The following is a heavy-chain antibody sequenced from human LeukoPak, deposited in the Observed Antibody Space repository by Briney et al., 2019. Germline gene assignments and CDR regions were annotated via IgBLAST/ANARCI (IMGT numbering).Heavy chain of an antibody. D-gene: IGHD3-10*01. J-gene: IGHJ4*02. V-gene: IGHV3-7*04. CDR2: IKQDGSEE. CDR3: ASDPGYYGSGSYSADY. CDR1: GFTFSSYW. Sequence: GGSLRLSCAASGFTFSSYWMSWVRQAPGKGLEWVANIKQDGSEEYYVDSVKGRFTISRDNAKNSLYLQMNSLRAEDMAVYYCASDPGYYGSGSYSADYWGQGTLVTVSS.